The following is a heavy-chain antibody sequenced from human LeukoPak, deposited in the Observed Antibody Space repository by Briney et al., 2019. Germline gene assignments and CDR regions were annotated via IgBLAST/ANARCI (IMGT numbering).Heavy chain of an antibody. CDR3: ARVLWFGESYYFDY. Sequence: GGSLRLSCAASGLTFSSYWMSWVRQAPGKGLEWVANIKQDGSEKYYVDSVKGRFTISRDNAKNSLYLQMNSLRAEDTAVYYCARVLWFGESYYFDYWGQGTLVTVSS. CDR1: GLTFSSYW. D-gene: IGHD3-10*01. CDR2: IKQDGSEK. J-gene: IGHJ4*02. V-gene: IGHV3-7*04.